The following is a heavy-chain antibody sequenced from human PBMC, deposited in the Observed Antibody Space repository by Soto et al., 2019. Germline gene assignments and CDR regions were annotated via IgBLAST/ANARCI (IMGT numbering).Heavy chain of an antibody. V-gene: IGHV3-23*01. J-gene: IGHJ4*02. D-gene: IGHD5-12*01. CDR3: AKWTYLDF. CDR1: GFSFASFA. CDR2: IVGSDAKT. Sequence: LSLSCTTSGFSFASFALTWVRQAPGQGLEWVATIVGSDAKTHYADSVKGRFSISRDTSRNTVYLQMNNLRADDTAIYYCAKWTYLDFWGQGTRVTVSS.